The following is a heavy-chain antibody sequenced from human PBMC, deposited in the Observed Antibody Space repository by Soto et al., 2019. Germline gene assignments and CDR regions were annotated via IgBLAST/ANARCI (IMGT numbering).Heavy chain of an antibody. J-gene: IGHJ3*02. V-gene: IGHV3-23*01. CDR2: ISGSGGST. Sequence: VQLLESGGGLVQPGGSLRLSCAASGFTFSSYAMSWVRQAPGKGLEWVSAISGSGGSTYYADSVKGRFTISRDNSKNTLYLKMNSLRAEDTAVYYCANYYGGRADAFDIWGQGTMVTVSS. CDR3: ANYYGGRADAFDI. CDR1: GFTFSSYA. D-gene: IGHD4-17*01.